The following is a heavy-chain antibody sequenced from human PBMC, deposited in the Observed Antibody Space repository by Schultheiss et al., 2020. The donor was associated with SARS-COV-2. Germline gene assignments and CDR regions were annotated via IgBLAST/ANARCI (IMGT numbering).Heavy chain of an antibody. D-gene: IGHD6-6*01. J-gene: IGHJ4*02. V-gene: IGHV4-4*02. CDR1: GGSISSSNW. Sequence: SETLSLTCAVSGGSISSSNWWSWVRQPPGKGLEWIGYIYYSGSTYYNPSLKSRVTISVDTSKNQFSLKLSSVTAADTAVYYCARTIAAREVDYWGQGTLVTVSS. CDR2: IYYSGST. CDR3: ARTIAAREVDY.